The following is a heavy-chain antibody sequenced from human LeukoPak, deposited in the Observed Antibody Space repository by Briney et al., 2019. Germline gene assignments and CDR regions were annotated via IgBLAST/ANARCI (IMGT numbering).Heavy chain of an antibody. CDR3: ARRGGKNYGDYVVYYYYMDV. V-gene: IGHV3-30*02. CDR1: GFSFSSYG. D-gene: IGHD4-17*01. J-gene: IGHJ6*03. CDR2: IRSDGSNK. Sequence: GGSLRLSCAGSGFSFSSYGMHWVRQAPGKGLEWMAFIRSDGSNKYYADSVKGRFTISRDNSKNTLYLQMNSLRAEDTAVYYCARRGGKNYGDYVVYYYYMDVWGKGTTVTVSS.